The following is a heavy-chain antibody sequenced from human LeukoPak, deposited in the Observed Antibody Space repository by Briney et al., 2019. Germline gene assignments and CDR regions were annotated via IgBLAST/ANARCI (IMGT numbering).Heavy chain of an antibody. V-gene: IGHV3-23*01. J-gene: IGHJ4*02. Sequence: GGSLRLSCAASGFTFSSYAMSWVRQAPGKGLEWVSAISGSGGSTYYADSVKGRFTISRDNSKNTLYLQMNSLRAEDTAVYYCAIGERFLGWFGGDYWGQGTLVTVSS. D-gene: IGHD3-3*01. CDR3: AIGERFLGWFGGDY. CDR2: ISGSGGST. CDR1: GFTFSSYA.